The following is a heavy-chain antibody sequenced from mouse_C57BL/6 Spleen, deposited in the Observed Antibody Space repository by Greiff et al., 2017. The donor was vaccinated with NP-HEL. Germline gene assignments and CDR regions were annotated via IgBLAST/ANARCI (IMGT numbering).Heavy chain of an antibody. D-gene: IGHD1-1*01. J-gene: IGHJ4*01. CDR1: GFSLTSYG. CDR2: IWKGGST. CDR3: AFYGSSYHYYAMDY. Sequence: QVQLQQSGPGLVQPSQSLSITCTVSGFSLTSYGVHWVRQSPGKGLEWLGVIWKGGSTDYNAAFMSRLSITKDNSKSQVFFKMNSLQADDTAIYYCAFYGSSYHYYAMDYWGQGTSVTVSS. V-gene: IGHV2-5*01.